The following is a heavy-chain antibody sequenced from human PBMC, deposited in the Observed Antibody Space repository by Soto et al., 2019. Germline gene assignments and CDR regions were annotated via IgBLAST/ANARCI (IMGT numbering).Heavy chain of an antibody. CDR1: GFTFSAHY. D-gene: IGHD1-26*01. CDR2: TRNKAKSYTT. J-gene: IGHJ4*02. Sequence: GGSLRLSCAASGFTFSAHYMDWVRQAPGKGLEWVGRTRNKAKSYTTEYAASVRGRFTISRDDSKNSVYLQMNSLKTEDTAVYYCAMMEWELPDYWGQGTLVTVSS. V-gene: IGHV3-72*01. CDR3: AMMEWELPDY.